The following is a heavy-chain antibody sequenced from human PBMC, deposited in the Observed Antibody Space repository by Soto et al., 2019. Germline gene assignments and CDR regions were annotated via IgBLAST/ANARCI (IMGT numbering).Heavy chain of an antibody. J-gene: IGHJ5*02. Sequence: PGGSLRLSCAASGFTFSSYAMSWVRQAPGKGLEWVSAISGSGGSTYYADSVKGRFTISRDNSKNTLYLQMNSLRAEDTAVYYCARYYYDSSGYYNWFDPWGQGTLVTVPQ. CDR3: ARYYYDSSGYYNWFDP. CDR2: ISGSGGST. V-gene: IGHV3-23*01. D-gene: IGHD3-22*01. CDR1: GFTFSSYA.